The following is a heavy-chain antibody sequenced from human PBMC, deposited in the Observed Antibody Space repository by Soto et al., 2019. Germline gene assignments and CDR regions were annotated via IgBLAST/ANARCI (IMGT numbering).Heavy chain of an antibody. J-gene: IGHJ5*02. CDR1: GGHIGSYY. CDR2: INANGNT. CDR3: ARESTETTFSSWFDP. V-gene: IGHV4-59*01. D-gene: IGHD4-17*01. Sequence: KTSETLSLTCTVSGGHIGSYYWSWIRQPPGKGLEWIGYINANGNTDYNPSLKGRVAMSLDTSRNEFSLSLAPVTAADTAVYFCARESTETTFSSWFDPWGQGTLVTVSS.